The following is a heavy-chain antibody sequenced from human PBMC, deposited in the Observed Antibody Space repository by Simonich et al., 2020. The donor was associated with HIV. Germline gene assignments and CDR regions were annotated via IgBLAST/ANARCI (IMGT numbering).Heavy chain of an antibody. J-gene: IGHJ5*02. CDR1: GYTFTNYY. D-gene: IGHD5-12*01. CDR2: PNPNSGGT. CDR3: VRGTYTGYDWNWFDP. V-gene: IGHV1-46*01. Sequence: QVQLVHSGAEVKKPGASVKVSCEASGYTFTNYYMHWVRQAPGQGLEWMGIPNPNSGGTTYAQKFQGRLTMTTDTSTSTAYMELRSLRSDDTALYYCVRGTYTGYDWNWFDPWGQGTLVTVSS.